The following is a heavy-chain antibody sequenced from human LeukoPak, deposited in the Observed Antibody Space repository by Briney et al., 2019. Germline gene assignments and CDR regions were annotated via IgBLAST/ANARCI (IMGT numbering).Heavy chain of an antibody. CDR1: GFTFRSYW. CDR2: ISSSSSYI. CDR3: ATRPPMVRGVITKNYYYYYMDV. Sequence: GGSLRLSCAASGFTFRSYWMNWVRQAPGKGLEWVSSISSSSSYIYYADSVKGRFTISRDNAKNSLYLQMISLRAEDTAVYYCATRPPMVRGVITKNYYYYYMDVWGKGTTVTVSS. J-gene: IGHJ6*03. D-gene: IGHD3-10*01. V-gene: IGHV3-21*01.